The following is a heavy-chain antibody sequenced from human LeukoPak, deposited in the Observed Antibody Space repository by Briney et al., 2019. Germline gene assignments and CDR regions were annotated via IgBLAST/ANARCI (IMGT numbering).Heavy chain of an antibody. Sequence: PGGSLRLSCAASGFTFSSYAMSWVRQAPGKGLEWVSAISGSGGSTYYADSVKGRFTISRDNSKNTLYLQMNGLRAEDTAVYYCAKDPGDIVLMVYASTDYYYYYGMDVWGQGTTVTVSS. J-gene: IGHJ6*02. V-gene: IGHV3-23*01. CDR1: GFTFSSYA. D-gene: IGHD2-8*01. CDR2: ISGSGGST. CDR3: AKDPGDIVLMVYASTDYYYYYGMDV.